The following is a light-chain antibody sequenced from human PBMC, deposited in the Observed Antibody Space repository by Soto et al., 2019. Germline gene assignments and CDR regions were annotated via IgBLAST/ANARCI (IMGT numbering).Light chain of an antibody. J-gene: IGKJ5*01. CDR3: MQSTQLPPT. CDR1: QSLLHITGETF. CDR2: EVS. Sequence: DVVMTQTPLYLSVAPGQPAFISCKSSQSLLHITGETFLFWYLQKPGQSPQLLIYEVSTRVSGVPDRFSGSGSGTDFTLEISRVETDDVGIYYCMQSTQLPPTFGQGTRLEI. V-gene: IGKV2D-29*02.